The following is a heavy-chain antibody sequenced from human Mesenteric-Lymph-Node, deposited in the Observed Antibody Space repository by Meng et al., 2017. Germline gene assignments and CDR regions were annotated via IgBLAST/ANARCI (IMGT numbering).Heavy chain of an antibody. D-gene: IGHD3-10*01. CDR2: IHDSGST. V-gene: IGHV4-31*03. Sequence: QGPPQESGPGLVKPSQTLSLTCTVSGGSISSGGYYWSWIRQHPGKGLEWIGYIHDSGSTYYNPSLKSRVTISADTSKNQFSLKLSSVTAADTVVYYCARASYGSGSPLGESWFDPWGQGTLVTVSS. CDR3: ARASYGSGSPLGESWFDP. CDR1: GGSISSGGYY. J-gene: IGHJ5*02.